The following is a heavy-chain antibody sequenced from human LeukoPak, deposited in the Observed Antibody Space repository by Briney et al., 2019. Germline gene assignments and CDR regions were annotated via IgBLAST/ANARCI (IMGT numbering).Heavy chain of an antibody. V-gene: IGHV4-30-4*01. Sequence: PSETLSLTCTVSGGSISSGDYYWSWIRQPPGKGLEWIGYIYYSGSTYYNPSLKSRVTISVDTSKNQFSLKLSSVTAADTAVSYCASQNTAMISRFDYWGQGTLVTVSS. J-gene: IGHJ4*02. CDR2: IYYSGST. CDR3: ASQNTAMISRFDY. CDR1: GGSISSGDYY. D-gene: IGHD5-18*01.